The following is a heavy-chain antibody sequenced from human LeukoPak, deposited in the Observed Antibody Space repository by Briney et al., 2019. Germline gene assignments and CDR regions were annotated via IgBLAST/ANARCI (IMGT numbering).Heavy chain of an antibody. CDR2: INSDGSKT. J-gene: IGHJ4*02. V-gene: IGHV3-74*01. Sequence: PGGSLRLSCAASGFTFSNYGMSWVRQAPGKGLVWVSRINSDGSKTSYADSVKGRFTISRDDAKNTLYLQMNSLRAEDTAVYYCAIVANYGDPWYWGQGTLVTVSS. CDR3: AIVANYGDPWY. CDR1: GFTFSNYG. D-gene: IGHD4-17*01.